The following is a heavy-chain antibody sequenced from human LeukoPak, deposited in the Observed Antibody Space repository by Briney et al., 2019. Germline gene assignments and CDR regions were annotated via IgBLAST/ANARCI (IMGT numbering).Heavy chain of an antibody. V-gene: IGHV3-23*01. CDR1: GFTFSSHG. D-gene: IGHD3-22*01. J-gene: IGHJ5*02. CDR3: AKLSYDSFDP. Sequence: GGTLRLSCAASGFTFSSHGMNWVRQAPGKGLEWVSGISPSGGITYYTDSVKGRFTISRDNSKNTLYLQMNSLRAEDTAVYYCAKLSYDSFDPWGQGTLVTVSS. CDR2: ISPSGGIT.